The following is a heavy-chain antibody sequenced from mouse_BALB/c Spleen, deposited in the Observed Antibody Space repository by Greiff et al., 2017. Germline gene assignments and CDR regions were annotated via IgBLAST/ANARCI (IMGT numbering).Heavy chain of an antibody. V-gene: IGHV5-6-5*01. CDR1: GFTFSSYA. Sequence: EVMLVESGGGLVKPGGSLKLSCAASGFTFSSYAMSWVRQTPEKRLEWVASISSGGSTYYPDSVKGRFTISRDNARNILYLQMSSLRSEDTAMYYCSRGRDYYGKDFDYWGQGTTLTVSA. J-gene: IGHJ2*01. CDR3: SRGRDYYGKDFDY. CDR2: ISSGGST. D-gene: IGHD1-1*01.